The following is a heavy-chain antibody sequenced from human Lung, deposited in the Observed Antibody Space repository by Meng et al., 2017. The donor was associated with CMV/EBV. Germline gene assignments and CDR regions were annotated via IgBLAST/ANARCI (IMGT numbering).Heavy chain of an antibody. J-gene: IGHJ4*02. Sequence: ASVXVSCKASGYTFTGYYMHWVRQAPGQGLEWMGWINPNSGGTNYAQKFQGRVTMTRDTSISTAYMELSRLRSDDTAVYYCARIGGGNRGDFDYWGQGTLVTVSS. D-gene: IGHD2-15*01. CDR3: ARIGGGNRGDFDY. CDR2: INPNSGGT. V-gene: IGHV1-2*02. CDR1: GYTFTGYY.